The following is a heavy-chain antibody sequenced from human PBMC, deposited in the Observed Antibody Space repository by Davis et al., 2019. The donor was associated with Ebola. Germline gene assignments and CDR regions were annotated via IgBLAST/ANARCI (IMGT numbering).Heavy chain of an antibody. J-gene: IGHJ5*01. CDR1: GGSISSYY. Sequence: MPGGSLRLSCTVSGGSISSYYWSWIRQPPGKGLEWIGYIYYSGSTNYNPSLKSRVTISVDTSKNQVSLKLTSVTAADTAVYYCARRRGDSSSFDSWGQGTLVTVSS. CDR2: IYYSGST. D-gene: IGHD6-6*01. CDR3: ARRRGDSSSFDS. V-gene: IGHV4-59*08.